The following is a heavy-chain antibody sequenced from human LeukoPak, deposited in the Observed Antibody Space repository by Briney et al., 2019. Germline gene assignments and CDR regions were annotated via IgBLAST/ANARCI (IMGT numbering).Heavy chain of an antibody. CDR3: ATWAFGSRRNEDY. V-gene: IGHV3-11*01. CDR2: ISDSGTAI. CDR1: GFSFSDFY. Sequence: PGGSLRLSCTASGFSFSDFYMTWIRQAPGKGLGWVSYISDSGTAIIYADSVKGRFTISRDNAKNSLYLQMNSLRADDTAVYYCATWAFGSRRNEDYWGQGTLVTVSS. D-gene: IGHD3-10*01. J-gene: IGHJ4*02.